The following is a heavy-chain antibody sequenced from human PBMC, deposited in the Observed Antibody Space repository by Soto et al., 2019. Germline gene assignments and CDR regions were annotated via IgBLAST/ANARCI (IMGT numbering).Heavy chain of an antibody. D-gene: IGHD2-15*01. J-gene: IGHJ4*02. CDR1: GGSISSSSYY. CDR3: ARLVVVVAATDYFDY. Sequence: QLQLQESGPGLVKPSETLSLTCTVSGGSISSSSYYWGWIRQPPGKGLEWIGSIYYSGSTYYNPHLKSRVIITVDTSTYQFPLTLRSVTAADTAVYYCARLVVVVAATDYFDYWGQGTLVTVSS. CDR2: IYYSGST. V-gene: IGHV4-39*01.